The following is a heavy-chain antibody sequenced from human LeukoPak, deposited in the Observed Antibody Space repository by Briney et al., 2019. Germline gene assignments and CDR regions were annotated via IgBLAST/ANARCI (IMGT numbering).Heavy chain of an antibody. D-gene: IGHD4-17*01. J-gene: IGHJ2*01. CDR2: IYRDDTT. CDR3: ARVTLYGDYEVNYYFDL. Sequence: GGSLGLSCAASGLTVTSYYMTWVRQSPGKGLEYVSVIYRDDTTYYAASVKGRFTIFRDISKNTMYLQMNSLRVEDTAVYYCARVTLYGDYEVNYYFDLWGRGTLVTVSS. V-gene: IGHV3-66*01. CDR1: GLTVTSYY.